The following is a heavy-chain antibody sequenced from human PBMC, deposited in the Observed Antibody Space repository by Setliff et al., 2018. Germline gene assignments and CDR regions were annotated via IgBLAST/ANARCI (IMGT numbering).Heavy chain of an antibody. CDR1: GDSFSNYA. V-gene: IGHV1-69*05. J-gene: IGHJ6*03. CDR3: AREGVDSRSSTDYRYYMDV. D-gene: IGHD3-22*01. CDR2: IIPMFGTP. Sequence: SVKVSCKASGDSFSNYAISWVRQAPGQGLEWMGGIIPMFGTPAYTQKFQDRVTITTDESTSTAYMELSSLRSEDTAVYYCAREGVDSRSSTDYRYYMDVWGKGTTVTVSS.